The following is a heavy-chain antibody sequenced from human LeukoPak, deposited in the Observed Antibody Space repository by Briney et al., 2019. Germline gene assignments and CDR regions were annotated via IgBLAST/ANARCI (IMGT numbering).Heavy chain of an antibody. D-gene: IGHD2-2*01. Sequence: GASVKVSCKASGYTFTGYYMHWVRQAPGQGLEWMGWINPNSGGTNYAQKFQGRVTMTRDTSISTAYMELSRLRSDDTAVYYCARADIVVVPAARGPLYYYYMDVWGKGTTVTVSS. CDR3: ARADIVVVPAARGPLYYYYMDV. CDR2: INPNSGGT. CDR1: GYTFTGYY. V-gene: IGHV1-2*02. J-gene: IGHJ6*03.